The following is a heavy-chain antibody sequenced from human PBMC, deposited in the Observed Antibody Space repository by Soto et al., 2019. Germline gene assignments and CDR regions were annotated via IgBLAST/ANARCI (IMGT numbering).Heavy chain of an antibody. CDR1: GGSISSYY. V-gene: IGHV4-59*08. Sequence: SETLSLTCTVSGGSISSYYWSWIRQPPGKGLEWIGYIYYSGSTNYNPSLKSRVTISVDTSKNQFSLKLSSVTAADTAVYYCARTLTEVGFITRPYYFDFWGQGTLVTVSS. J-gene: IGHJ4*02. CDR2: IYYSGST. D-gene: IGHD3-22*01. CDR3: ARTLTEVGFITRPYYFDF.